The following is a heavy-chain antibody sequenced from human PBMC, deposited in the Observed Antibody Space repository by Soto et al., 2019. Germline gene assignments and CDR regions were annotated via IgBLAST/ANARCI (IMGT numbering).Heavy chain of an antibody. CDR2: IIPIFGIA. Sequence: QVQLVQSGAEVKKPGSSVKVSCKASGGTFSSYAISWVRQAPGQGLEWMGGIIPIFGIANYAQKFQGRVTITADESTSTAYMELSRLRSEDTAVYYCARDAARYCSGGSCSPLDYYGMDVWGQGTTVTVSS. D-gene: IGHD2-15*01. J-gene: IGHJ6*02. CDR3: ARDAARYCSGGSCSPLDYYGMDV. CDR1: GGTFSSYA. V-gene: IGHV1-69*01.